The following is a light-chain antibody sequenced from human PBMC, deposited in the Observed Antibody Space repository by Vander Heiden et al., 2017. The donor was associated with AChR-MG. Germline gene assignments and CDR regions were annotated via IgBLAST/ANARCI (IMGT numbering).Light chain of an antibody. Sequence: SYDLTQPLSVSVALGQTARITCGGNNIGSKNWHGYQQKPGQDLVLVIYRDGNRPSGIPERFSGSNSGNTATLTISRAQGGDEADYYCQVWDSSTVVFGGGTKLTVL. CDR1: NIGSKN. CDR3: QVWDSSTVV. J-gene: IGLJ2*01. V-gene: IGLV3-9*01. CDR2: RDG.